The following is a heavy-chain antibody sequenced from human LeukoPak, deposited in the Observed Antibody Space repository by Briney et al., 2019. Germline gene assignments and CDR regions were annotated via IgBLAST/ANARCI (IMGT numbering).Heavy chain of an antibody. CDR3: ARVVSSGYYYHYYYYMDV. CDR1: GYTFTSYG. Sequence: ASVKVSYKASGYTFTSYGISWVRQAPGQGLEWMGWINPNSGGTNYAQKFQGRVTMTRDTSISTAYMELSRLRSDDTAVYYCARVVSSGYYYHYYYYMDVWGKGTTVTVSS. J-gene: IGHJ6*03. D-gene: IGHD3-22*01. CDR2: INPNSGGT. V-gene: IGHV1-2*02.